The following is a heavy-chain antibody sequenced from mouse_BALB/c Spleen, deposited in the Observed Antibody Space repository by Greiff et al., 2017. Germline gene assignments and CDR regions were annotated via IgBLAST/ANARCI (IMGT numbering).Heavy chain of an antibody. D-gene: IGHD2-14*01. CDR3: ATSNRWGGYAMDY. V-gene: IGHV1-69*02. Sequence: VQLQQPGAELVKPGASVKLSCKASGYTFTSYWMHWVKQRPGQGLEWIGEIDPSDSYTNYNQKFKGKATLTVDKSSSTAYMQLSSLTSEDSAVYYCATSNRWGGYAMDYWGQGTSVTVSS. J-gene: IGHJ4*01. CDR1: GYTFTSYW. CDR2: IDPSDSYT.